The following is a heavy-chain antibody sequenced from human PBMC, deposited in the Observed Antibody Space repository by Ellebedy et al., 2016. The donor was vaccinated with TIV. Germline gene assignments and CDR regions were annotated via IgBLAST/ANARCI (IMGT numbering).Heavy chain of an antibody. D-gene: IGHD1-26*01. CDR2: ISYDVNNK. J-gene: IGHJ4*02. Sequence: GGSLRLXCAASGFTFSNYPMHWVRQTPGKGLEWVALISYDVNNKYYADSVKGRFTVSRDSSKNTLYLQMNSLRAEDTAIYYCARDPSNSGRYYDYFDYWGQGTLVTVSS. CDR1: GFTFSNYP. V-gene: IGHV3-30-3*01. CDR3: ARDPSNSGRYYDYFDY.